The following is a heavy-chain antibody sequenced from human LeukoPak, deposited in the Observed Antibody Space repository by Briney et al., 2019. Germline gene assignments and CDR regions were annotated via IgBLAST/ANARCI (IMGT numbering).Heavy chain of an antibody. D-gene: IGHD6-13*01. CDR3: AMWEKAPGIATAGIIY. CDR1: GYTFTSYG. V-gene: IGHV1-18*01. J-gene: IGHJ4*02. Sequence: ASVKVSCKASGYTFTSYGISWVRQAPGQGLEWMGWISAYNGNTNYAQKLQGRVTMTTDTSTSTAYMELRGLRSDDTAVYYCAMWEKAPGIATAGIIYWGRGTLVPVSS. CDR2: ISAYNGNT.